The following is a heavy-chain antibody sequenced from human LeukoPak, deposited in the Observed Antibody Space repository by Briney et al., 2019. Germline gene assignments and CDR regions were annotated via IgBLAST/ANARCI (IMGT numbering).Heavy chain of an antibody. Sequence: GGSLRLSCAASGFTFINAWMSWVRQAPGKGLEWVGRIKSKTDGGTIEYAAPAKGRFTISRDDSKDTVYLQMKSLKNEDTAVYYCTTTLSVTARGYWGQGTLVTVSS. J-gene: IGHJ4*02. D-gene: IGHD2-21*02. V-gene: IGHV3-15*01. CDR2: IKSKTDGGTI. CDR1: GFTFINAW. CDR3: TTTLSVTARGY.